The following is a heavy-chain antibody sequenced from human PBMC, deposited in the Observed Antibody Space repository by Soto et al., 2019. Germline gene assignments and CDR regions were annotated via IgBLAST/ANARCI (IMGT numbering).Heavy chain of an antibody. J-gene: IGHJ4*02. CDR2: IYYSGST. CDR3: ARIAAAGRGNAPLFDY. Sequence: SETLSLTCTVSGGSISSYYWSWIRQPPGKGLEWIGYIYYSGSTNYNPSLKSRVTISVDTSKNQFSLKLSSVTAADTAVYYCARIAAAGRGNAPLFDYWGQGTLVTVSS. V-gene: IGHV4-59*01. CDR1: GGSISSYY. D-gene: IGHD6-13*01.